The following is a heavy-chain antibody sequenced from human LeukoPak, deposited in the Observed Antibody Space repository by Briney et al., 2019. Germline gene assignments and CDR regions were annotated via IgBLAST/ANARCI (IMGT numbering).Heavy chain of an antibody. CDR3: ASQSGGYAY. Sequence: SETLSLTCAVSGGSISSGAYSWNWIRQPPGKGLEWIGYIYYSENTYYNPSLKSRVTISLDTSKNQFSLKLSSVTAADTAVYYSASQSGGYAYWGQGTLVTVSS. CDR2: IYYSENT. D-gene: IGHD5-12*01. V-gene: IGHV4-30-4*07. CDR1: GGSISSGAYS. J-gene: IGHJ4*02.